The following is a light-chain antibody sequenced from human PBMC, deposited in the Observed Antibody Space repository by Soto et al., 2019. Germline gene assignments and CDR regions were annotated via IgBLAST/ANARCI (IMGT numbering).Light chain of an antibody. CDR3: CSYAVTGVDYYV. CDR1: SSDIGTYNF. Sequence: QSALTQPASVSGSPGQSITISCTGTSSDIGTYNFVSWYQQRPGKAPKFIIYDDVRRPSGVSNRFSGSKSGNTASLTISGLEVEDGVDYYSCSYAVTGVDYYVFGSGPKPTAL. J-gene: IGLJ1*01. V-gene: IGLV2-23*01. CDR2: DDV.